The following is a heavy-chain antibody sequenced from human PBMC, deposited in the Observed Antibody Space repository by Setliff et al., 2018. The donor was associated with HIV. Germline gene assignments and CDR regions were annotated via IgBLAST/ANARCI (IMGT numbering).Heavy chain of an antibody. CDR1: GYRFMSYG. Sequence: GASVKVSCKGSGYRFMSYGFTWVRQAPGQGLEWVGWTSSFSGATKYSQKFRDRVTLTTDTSTSTAYMEIKSLTSDDTAVYYCARGYCGGGICYSPNWLDPWGQGTLVTVSS. J-gene: IGHJ5*02. CDR3: ARGYCGGGICYSPNWLDP. CDR2: TSSFSGAT. D-gene: IGHD2-15*01. V-gene: IGHV1-18*01.